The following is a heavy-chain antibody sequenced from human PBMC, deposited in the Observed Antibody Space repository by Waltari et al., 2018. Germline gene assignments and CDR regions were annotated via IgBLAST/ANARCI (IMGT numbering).Heavy chain of an antibody. J-gene: IGHJ4*02. CDR1: GFTYSSFG. CDR2: TTNSNTYI. D-gene: IGHD4-17*01. V-gene: IGHV3-21*03. Sequence: EVQLVESGGGLVKPGGSRHLPRAASGFTYSSFGMSWVRRAPGKGLEWVSSTTNSNTYIYYADSVKGRFTVSIDNAKNSLYLQMNSLRADDTAVYFCARALTTPNDYWGQGTLVTVSS. CDR3: ARALTTPNDY.